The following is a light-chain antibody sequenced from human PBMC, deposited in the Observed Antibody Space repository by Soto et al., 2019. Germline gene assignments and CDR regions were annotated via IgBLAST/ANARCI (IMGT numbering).Light chain of an antibody. V-gene: IGKV1-39*01. CDR2: AAS. CDR1: QSISSY. Sequence: IQMTQSASSLSASVGHRVTITCRASQSISSYLNWYQQKPGKAPKLLIYAASSLQSGVPSRFSGSGSGTDFNLTISSLQTEDFATYYCQQSYSTPQTFGQGTKVDIK. CDR3: QQSYSTPQT. J-gene: IGKJ1*01.